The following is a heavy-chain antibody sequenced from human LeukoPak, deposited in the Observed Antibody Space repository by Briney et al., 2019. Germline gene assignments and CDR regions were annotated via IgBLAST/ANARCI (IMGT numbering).Heavy chain of an antibody. Sequence: ASVKVSCKASGGTFSSYAISWVRQTPGQGLEWMGRIIPIFGTANYAQKFQGRVTITTDESTSTAYMELSSLRSEDTAVYYCARARYGSGSYPLGYWGQGTLVTVSS. CDR1: GGTFSSYA. V-gene: IGHV1-69*05. D-gene: IGHD3-10*01. CDR3: ARARYGSGSYPLGY. CDR2: IIPIFGTA. J-gene: IGHJ4*02.